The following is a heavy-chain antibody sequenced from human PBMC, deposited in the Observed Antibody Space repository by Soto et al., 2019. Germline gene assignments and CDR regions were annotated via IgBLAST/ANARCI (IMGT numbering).Heavy chain of an antibody. D-gene: IGHD1-26*01. Sequence: GGSLRLSCAASGFTVSGNYMTWVRQAPGKGLEWFSIIYSGGNTYYADSVKGRFTISRDNPKNTLYLQMNSLRAEDTAVYYCASATGYYYFDYWVQGDLVTVSS. CDR2: IYSGGNT. J-gene: IGHJ4*02. CDR1: GFTVSGNY. V-gene: IGHV3-53*01. CDR3: ASATGYYYFDY.